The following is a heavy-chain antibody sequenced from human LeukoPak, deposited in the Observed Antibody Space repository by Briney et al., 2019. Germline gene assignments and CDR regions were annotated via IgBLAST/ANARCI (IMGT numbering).Heavy chain of an antibody. CDR2: INHSGST. V-gene: IGHV4-34*01. CDR1: GGSFSGYY. Sequence: PETLSLTCAVYGGSFSGYYWSWIRQPPGKGLEWMGEINHSGSTNYNPPLKSRVTISVDTSKNQFSLKLSSVTAADTAVYYCARGNEARLYYYGMDIWGQGTTVTVSS. J-gene: IGHJ6*02. D-gene: IGHD1-1*01. CDR3: ARGNEARLYYYGMDI.